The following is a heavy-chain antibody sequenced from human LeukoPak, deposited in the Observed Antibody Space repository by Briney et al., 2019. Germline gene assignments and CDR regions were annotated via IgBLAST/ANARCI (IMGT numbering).Heavy chain of an antibody. V-gene: IGHV1-2*06. J-gene: IGHJ4*02. CDR2: INPISGGA. CDR3: LRNGGDVKE. Sequence: ASVKVSCKASGYTFTGYYIHWVRQAPGQGLEWMGRINPISGGADYAQRFQGMVTMTRDTSINTAYMELTSLRSDDTAVYYCLRNGGDVKEWGQGTLVTVSS. CDR1: GYTFTGYY. D-gene: IGHD2-21*02.